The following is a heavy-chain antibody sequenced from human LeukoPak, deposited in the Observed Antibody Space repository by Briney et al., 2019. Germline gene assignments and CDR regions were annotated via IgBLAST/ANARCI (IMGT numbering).Heavy chain of an antibody. J-gene: IGHJ4*02. CDR3: ARSPASYGYNFIDY. V-gene: IGHV5-51*01. CDR1: GYIFTSYW. CDR2: IYPGDSDT. D-gene: IGHD5-24*01. Sequence: GESLKISCKGSGYIFTSYWIGWVRQMPGKGLEWMGIIYPGDSDTTYSPSFQGQVTISADKSISTAYLQWSSLKASDTAMYYCARSPASYGYNFIDYWGQGTLVTVSS.